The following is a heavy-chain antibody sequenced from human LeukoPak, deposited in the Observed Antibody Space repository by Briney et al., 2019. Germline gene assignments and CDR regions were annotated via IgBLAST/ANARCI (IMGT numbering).Heavy chain of an antibody. CDR3: AKVPVIWGYYYYYYMDV. D-gene: IGHD3-16*01. J-gene: IGHJ6*03. Sequence: PGGSLRLSCAASGFTFSSYGMHWVRQAPGKGLEWVAFIRYDGSNKYYADSVKGRFTISRDNSKDTLYLQMNSLRAEDTAVYYRAKVPVIWGYYYYYYMDVWGKGTTVTVSS. CDR2: IRYDGSNK. CDR1: GFTFSSYG. V-gene: IGHV3-30*02.